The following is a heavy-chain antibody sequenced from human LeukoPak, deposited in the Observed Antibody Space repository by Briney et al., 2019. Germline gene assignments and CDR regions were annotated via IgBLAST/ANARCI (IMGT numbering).Heavy chain of an antibody. V-gene: IGHV3-74*01. CDR2: INSDGSST. J-gene: IGHJ6*03. Sequence: GGSLRLSCAASGFTFSSYWMHWVRQAPGKGLVWVSRINSDGSSTSYADSVKGRFTISRDNAKNTLYLQMNSLRAEDTAVYYCARIIAAPRYYYMDVWGKGTTVTVSS. CDR3: ARIIAAPRYYYMDV. CDR1: GFTFSSYW. D-gene: IGHD6-6*01.